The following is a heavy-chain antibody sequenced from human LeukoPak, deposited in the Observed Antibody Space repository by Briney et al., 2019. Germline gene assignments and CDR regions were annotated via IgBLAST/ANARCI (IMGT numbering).Heavy chain of an antibody. CDR1: GFTFSSYS. D-gene: IGHD5-18*01. Sequence: GGSQRLSCAASGFTFSSYSMNWVRQAPGKGLEWVSSISSSSRSKYYADSVKGRFTISRDNAKNSLYLQMNSLRAEDTAVYYCARENLVVDTASAYFDYWGQGTLVTVSS. J-gene: IGHJ4*02. CDR3: ARENLVVDTASAYFDY. CDR2: ISSSSRSK. V-gene: IGHV3-21*01.